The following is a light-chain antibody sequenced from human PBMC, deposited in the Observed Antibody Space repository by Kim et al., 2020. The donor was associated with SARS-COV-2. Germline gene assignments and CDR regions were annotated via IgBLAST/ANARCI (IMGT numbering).Light chain of an antibody. CDR3: QQYKTSPWT. CDR2: KAS. V-gene: IGKV1-5*03. CDR1: QSISSY. Sequence: ASVGERVTITCRASQSISSYLAWYQQKPGKAPELLIYKASILESGVPSRFSGSGSGTEFTLTISSLQPDDFASFYCQQYKTSPWTFGQGTNVDIK. J-gene: IGKJ1*01.